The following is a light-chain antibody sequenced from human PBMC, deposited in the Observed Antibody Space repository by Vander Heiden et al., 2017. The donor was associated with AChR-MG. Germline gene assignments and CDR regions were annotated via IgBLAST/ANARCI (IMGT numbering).Light chain of an antibody. CDR3: CSFTASYTLV. Sequence: QSALTQPRSVSASPGPSVTISCTGTSSDVGAYNYVSWYQQHPGKAPKLMIYDVSARPSGVPDRFSGSKSGNTASLTISWLQADDEADYYCCSFTASYTLVFGGGTKVTVL. CDR2: DVS. CDR1: SSDVGAYNY. V-gene: IGLV2-11*01. J-gene: IGLJ3*02.